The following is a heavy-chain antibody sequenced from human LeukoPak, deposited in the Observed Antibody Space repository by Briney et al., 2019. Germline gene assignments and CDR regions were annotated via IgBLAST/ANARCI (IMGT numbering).Heavy chain of an antibody. Sequence: GGSLRLSCAASGITFSSYWMHWVRQAPGKGLVWVSRINTDGSSSSYADSVKGRFTISRDNAMSTLYLQMNSLRAEDTAVYYCSRHRSGWFFDYWGQGTLVTVSS. CDR2: INTDGSSS. V-gene: IGHV3-74*01. J-gene: IGHJ4*02. D-gene: IGHD2-15*01. CDR1: GITFSSYW. CDR3: SRHRSGWFFDY.